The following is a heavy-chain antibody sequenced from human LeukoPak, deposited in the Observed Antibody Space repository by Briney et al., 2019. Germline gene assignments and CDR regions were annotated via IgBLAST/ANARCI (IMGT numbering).Heavy chain of an antibody. CDR1: GFTFSSYG. D-gene: IGHD3-10*01. CDR2: ISYDGSNK. V-gene: IGHV3-30*18. Sequence: GRSLRLSCAASGFTFSSYGMHWVRQAPGKGLEWVAVISYDGSNKYYADSVKGRFTISRDNSKNTLYLQMNSLRAEDTAVYYCANQYYGSGSYYTYYYYYYGMDVWGKGTTVTVSS. CDR3: ANQYYGSGSYYTYYYYYYGMDV. J-gene: IGHJ6*04.